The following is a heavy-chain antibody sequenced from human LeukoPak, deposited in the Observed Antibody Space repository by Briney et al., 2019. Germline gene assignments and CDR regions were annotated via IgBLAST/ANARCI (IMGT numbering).Heavy chain of an antibody. CDR1: GGSISSTNW. CDR2: ISLSGVT. CDR3: SRESGAFSPFGY. D-gene: IGHD1-26*01. V-gene: IGHV4-4*02. Sequence: PSGTLSLTCGVSGGSISSTNWWSWVRQPPGQGLEWIGEISLSGVTNYNPSLKSRVTMSLDRSKNHLSLTLTSVTAADTAVYYCSRESGAFSPFGYWGQGTLVTVSS. J-gene: IGHJ4*02.